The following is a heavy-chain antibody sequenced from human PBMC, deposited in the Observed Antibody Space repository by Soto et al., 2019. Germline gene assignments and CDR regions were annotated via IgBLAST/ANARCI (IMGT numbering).Heavy chain of an antibody. V-gene: IGHV3-9*01. Sequence: EVQLVESGGGLVQPGRSLRLSCAASGFTFDDYAMHWVRQAPGKGLEWVSGISWNSGSIGYADSVKGRFTISRDNAKNSLYLQMNSLRAEDTALYYCAKDEGITGTTTAAFDIWGQGTTVTVSS. CDR2: ISWNSGSI. J-gene: IGHJ3*02. CDR1: GFTFDDYA. CDR3: AKDEGITGTTTAAFDI. D-gene: IGHD1-20*01.